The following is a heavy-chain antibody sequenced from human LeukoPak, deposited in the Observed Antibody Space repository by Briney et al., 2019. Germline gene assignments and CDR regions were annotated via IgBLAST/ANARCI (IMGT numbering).Heavy chain of an antibody. Sequence: GGSLRLSCAASGFTFSSYWMSWVRQAPGKGLEWVANINKDGGEKYYVDSVKGRFTISRDNAKNSLYLHMNSLRADDTAVYYCVKDSPPRYSGSPPAYWGQGTLVTVSS. CDR1: GFTFSSYW. D-gene: IGHD1-26*01. CDR3: VKDSPPRYSGSPPAY. J-gene: IGHJ4*02. CDR2: INKDGGEK. V-gene: IGHV3-7*03.